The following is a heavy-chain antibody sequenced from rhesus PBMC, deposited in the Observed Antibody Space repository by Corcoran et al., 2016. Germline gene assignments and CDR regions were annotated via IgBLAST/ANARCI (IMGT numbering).Heavy chain of an antibody. CDR2: IYGSNTRT. J-gene: IGHJ4*01. V-gene: IGHV4S10*01. CDR3: ARDLTIHIWTGYYTGDY. D-gene: IGHD3-3*01. CDR1: GGSISDSYR. Sequence: QVQLQESGPGVVKPSETLSLTCAVSGGSISDSYRWSWIRQPPGKGRAWFGYIYGSNTRTHSHPSLKSRVTISKDTSKDQFSLKLSSVTAADTAVYYCARDLTIHIWTGYYTGDYWGQGVLVTVSS.